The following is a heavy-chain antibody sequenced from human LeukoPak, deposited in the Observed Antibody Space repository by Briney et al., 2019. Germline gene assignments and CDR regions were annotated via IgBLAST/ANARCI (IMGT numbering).Heavy chain of an antibody. Sequence: PGGSLRLSCAASGFTFSSYAMHWVRQAPGKGLGWVAVISYDGSNKYYADSVKGRFTISRDNSKNTLYLQMNSLRAEDTAVYYCARDHSGYCSGGSCYGRAYYYYYGMDVWGQGTTVTVSS. D-gene: IGHD2-15*01. CDR2: ISYDGSNK. V-gene: IGHV3-30-3*01. J-gene: IGHJ6*02. CDR1: GFTFSSYA. CDR3: ARDHSGYCSGGSCYGRAYYYYYGMDV.